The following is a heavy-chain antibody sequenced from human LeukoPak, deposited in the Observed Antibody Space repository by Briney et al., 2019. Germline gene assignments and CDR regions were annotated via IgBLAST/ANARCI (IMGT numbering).Heavy chain of an antibody. Sequence: PSETLSLTCAVYGGSFSGYYWSWIRQPPGKGLEWIGEINHSGSTNYNPSLKSRVTISVDKSKNQFSLKLSSVTAADTAVYYCAREWGTSCYLDYWGQGTLVTVSS. D-gene: IGHD2-2*01. CDR2: INHSGST. V-gene: IGHV4-34*01. CDR1: GGSFSGYY. CDR3: AREWGTSCYLDY. J-gene: IGHJ4*02.